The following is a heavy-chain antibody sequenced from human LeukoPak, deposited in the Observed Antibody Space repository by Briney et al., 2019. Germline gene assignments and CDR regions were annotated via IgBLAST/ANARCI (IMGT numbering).Heavy chain of an antibody. V-gene: IGHV4-39*07. J-gene: IGHJ4*02. CDR1: GGSISSSSYY. Sequence: SETLSLTCTVSGGSISSSSYYWGWIRQPPGKGLEWIGSIYYSGSTYYNPSLKSRVTISVDTSKNQFSLKLSSVTAADTAVYYCARDFGIAVADYWGQGTLVTVSS. CDR2: IYYSGST. CDR3: ARDFGIAVADY. D-gene: IGHD6-19*01.